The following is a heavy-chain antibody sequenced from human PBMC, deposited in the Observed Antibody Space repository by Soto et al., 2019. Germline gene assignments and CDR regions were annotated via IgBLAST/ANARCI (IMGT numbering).Heavy chain of an antibody. D-gene: IGHD3-22*01. CDR1: GFTFSSYS. CDR3: ARDYDSSGSKYYNGMDV. V-gene: IGHV3-48*01. CDR2: ISSSSSTI. Sequence: GGSLRLSCAASGFTFSSYSMNWVRQAPGKGLEWVSYISSSSSTIFYADSVKGRFTISRDNAKNSLYLQMSSLRAEDTAVYYCARDYDSSGSKYYNGMDVWGQGTTVTVSS. J-gene: IGHJ6*02.